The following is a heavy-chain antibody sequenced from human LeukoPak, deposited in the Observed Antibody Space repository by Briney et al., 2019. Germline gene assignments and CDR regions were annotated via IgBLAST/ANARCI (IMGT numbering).Heavy chain of an antibody. CDR2: IHYSGST. J-gene: IGHJ4*02. V-gene: IGHV4-39*07. CDR1: GGSISGSSYY. D-gene: IGHD4-23*01. CDR3: ARDLPDYGGNANFDY. Sequence: SSETLSLTCTVSGGSISGSSYYWAWIRQPPGKGLEWIGSIHYSGSTYYNPSLQSRVTISIDTSKNQFSLKLSSVTAADTAVYYCARDLPDYGGNANFDYWGQGTLVTVSS.